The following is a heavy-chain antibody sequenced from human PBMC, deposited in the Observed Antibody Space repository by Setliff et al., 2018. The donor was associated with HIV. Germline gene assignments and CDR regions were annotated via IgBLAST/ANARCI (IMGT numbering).Heavy chain of an antibody. D-gene: IGHD2-2*01. V-gene: IGHV1-46*01. Sequence: ASVKVSCKPSGYSFTNHYMHWVRQAPGQGLEWMGVINPTGGSTRNTQKFQGRVAMTRDTSTSTVYMELSSLRSEDTAIYYCARDRVPYSSSPSALDPWGKGTTVTVSS. J-gene: IGHJ6*04. CDR3: ARDRVPYSSSPSALDP. CDR1: GYSFTNHY. CDR2: INPTGGST.